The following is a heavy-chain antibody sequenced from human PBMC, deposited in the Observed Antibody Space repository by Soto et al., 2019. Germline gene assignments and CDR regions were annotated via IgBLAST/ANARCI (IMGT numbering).Heavy chain of an antibody. CDR3: ARDSRSTTTYGLDV. CDR1: GGSISSGGYS. D-gene: IGHD4-4*01. Sequence: QLQLQESGSGLVKPSRTLSLNCAVSGGSISSGGYSWSWLRLPPGKGLEWIGYIYHGESTNYNPSLRSRVTISVDRAKNQLSLILKSVTPADTAVYYCARDSRSTTTYGLDVWGQGTTVTVSS. J-gene: IGHJ6*02. CDR2: IYHGEST. V-gene: IGHV4-30-2*01.